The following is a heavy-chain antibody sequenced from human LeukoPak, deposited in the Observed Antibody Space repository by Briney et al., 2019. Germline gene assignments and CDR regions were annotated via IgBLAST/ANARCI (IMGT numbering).Heavy chain of an antibody. J-gene: IGHJ4*02. Sequence: GGSLRLSCAAPGFTFSSYSMNWVRQAPGKGLEWVSSISSSGSYIYYADSVKGRFTISRDNAKNSLYLQMNSLRAEDTAVYYCARGSCSSTSCYLHDYWGQGTLVTVSS. CDR3: ARGSCSSTSCYLHDY. CDR1: GFTFSSYS. CDR2: ISSSGSYI. V-gene: IGHV3-21*01. D-gene: IGHD2-2*01.